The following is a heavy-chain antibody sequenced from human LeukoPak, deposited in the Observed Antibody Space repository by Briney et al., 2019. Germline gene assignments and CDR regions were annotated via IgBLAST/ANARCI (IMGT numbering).Heavy chain of an antibody. D-gene: IGHD3-9*01. CDR3: ARDHNYDILTGYSADY. CDR2: IYSGGST. CDR1: GFTFSSYA. Sequence: GGSLRLSCAASGFTFSSYAMSWVRQAPGKGLEWVSVIYSGGSTYYADSVKGRFTISRDNSKSTLYLQMNSLRAEDTAVYYCARDHNYDILTGYSADYWGQGTLVTVSS. J-gene: IGHJ4*02. V-gene: IGHV3-66*01.